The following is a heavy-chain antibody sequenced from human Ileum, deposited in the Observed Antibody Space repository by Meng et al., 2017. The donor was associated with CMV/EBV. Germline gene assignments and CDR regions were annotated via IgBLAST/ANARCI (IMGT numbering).Heavy chain of an antibody. CDR2: INPSGGST. Sequence: ASVKVSCKASGYTFTSYGISWVRQAPGQGLEWMGIINPSGGSTSYAQKFQGRVTMTRDTSTSTVYMELSSLRSEDTAVYYCARDAPPRPGNNWNTGHWFDPWGQGTLVTVSS. CDR1: GYTFTSYG. J-gene: IGHJ5*02. D-gene: IGHD1/OR15-1a*01. CDR3: ARDAPPRPGNNWNTGHWFDP. V-gene: IGHV1-46*01.